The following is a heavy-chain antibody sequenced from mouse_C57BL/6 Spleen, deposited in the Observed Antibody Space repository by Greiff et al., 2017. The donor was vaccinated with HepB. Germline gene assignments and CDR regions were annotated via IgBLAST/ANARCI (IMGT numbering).Heavy chain of an antibody. CDR1: GYAFSSYW. CDR3: ARSGSYYYAMDY. J-gene: IGHJ4*01. Sequence: QVQLQQSGAELVKPGASVKISCKASGYAFSSYWMNWVKQRPGKGLEWIGQIYPGDGDTNYNGKFKGKATLTADKSSSTAYMQLSSLTSEDSAVYFCARSGSYYYAMDYWGQGTSVTVSS. D-gene: IGHD4-1*01. CDR2: IYPGDGDT. V-gene: IGHV1-80*01.